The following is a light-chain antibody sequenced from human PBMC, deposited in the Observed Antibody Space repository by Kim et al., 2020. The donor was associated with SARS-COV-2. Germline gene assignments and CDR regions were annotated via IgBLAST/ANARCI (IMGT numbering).Light chain of an antibody. V-gene: IGLV3-27*01. Sequence: SYELTQPSSVSVSPGQTARITCSGDVLAKKYARWFQQKPGQAPVLVIYKDSERPSGIPNRFSGSTSGTTVTLTISGAQVEDEADYYCYSAAENNRVFGGGTQLTVL. CDR2: KDS. J-gene: IGLJ3*02. CDR1: VLAKKY. CDR3: YSAAENNRV.